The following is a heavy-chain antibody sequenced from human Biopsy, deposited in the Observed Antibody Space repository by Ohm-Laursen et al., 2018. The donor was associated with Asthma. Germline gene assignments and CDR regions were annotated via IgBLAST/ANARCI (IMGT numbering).Heavy chain of an antibody. D-gene: IGHD3-16*02. CDR1: GFKFDEYT. J-gene: IGHJ4*02. CDR3: AKVRSDWVISESFDY. CDR2: ISWNSATI. V-gene: IGHV3-9*01. Sequence: SLRLSCTASGFKFDEYTMHWVRQAPGKGLEWVSGISWNSATIGYADSVEGRFTISRDNAKNSVFLHMDSLRPEDTAFYYCAKVRSDWVISESFDYWGQGVLVTASS.